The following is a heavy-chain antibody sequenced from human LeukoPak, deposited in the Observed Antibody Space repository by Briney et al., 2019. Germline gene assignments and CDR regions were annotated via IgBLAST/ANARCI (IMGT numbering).Heavy chain of an antibody. J-gene: IGHJ4*02. D-gene: IGHD6-19*01. CDR2: IYHSGNT. CDR1: GFTISSYY. Sequence: GGSLRLSCAASGFTISSYYMAWVRQAPGKGLEWVSVIYHSGNTDYADSVKGRFTISRDNSKNTLYLQMGSLRAEDMAVYYCARVAVPGTYDYWGQGTLVTVSS. V-gene: IGHV3-66*03. CDR3: ARVAVPGTYDY.